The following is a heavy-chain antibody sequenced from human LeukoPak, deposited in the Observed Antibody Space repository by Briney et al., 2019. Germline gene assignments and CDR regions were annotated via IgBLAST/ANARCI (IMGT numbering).Heavy chain of an antibody. D-gene: IGHD2-21*01. J-gene: IGHJ4*02. V-gene: IGHV4-59*01. CDR2: IHYSGST. CDR1: GGSTTSYS. Sequence: SETLSLTCTVSGGSTTSYSWSWIRQPPGTGLEWIGYIHYSGSTNYNPSLKSRVTISLDTPKNQFSLKVSSVTAADTAVYYCARTKASYFDYWGQGTLVTVSS. CDR3: ARTKASYFDY.